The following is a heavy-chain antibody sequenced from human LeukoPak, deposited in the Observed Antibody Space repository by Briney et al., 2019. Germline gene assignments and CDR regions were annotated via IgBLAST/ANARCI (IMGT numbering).Heavy chain of an antibody. CDR1: GGTFSSYA. CDR3: ARFVYSPEGIWFDP. J-gene: IGHJ5*02. V-gene: IGHV1-69*13. CDR2: IIPIFGTA. Sequence: GASVKVSCKASGGTFSSYAISWVRQAPGQGLEWMGGIIPIFGTANYAQKFQGRVTITADESTSTAYMELSSLRSEDTAVYYCARFVYSPEGIWFDPWGQGTLVTVSS. D-gene: IGHD4-11*01.